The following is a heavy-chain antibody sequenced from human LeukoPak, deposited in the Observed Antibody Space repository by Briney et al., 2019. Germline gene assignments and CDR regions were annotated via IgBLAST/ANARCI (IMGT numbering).Heavy chain of an antibody. D-gene: IGHD2-2*03. Sequence: GGSLRLSCAASGFTFSNYGLNWVRQAPGKGLEWVSHISSSGSAKYYADSVKGRFTISRDNAKNSLYLQMNSLRDEDTAVFYCASGSGHWGQGTLVTVSS. V-gene: IGHV3-48*02. J-gene: IGHJ4*02. CDR1: GFTFSNYG. CDR2: ISSSGSAK. CDR3: ASGSGH.